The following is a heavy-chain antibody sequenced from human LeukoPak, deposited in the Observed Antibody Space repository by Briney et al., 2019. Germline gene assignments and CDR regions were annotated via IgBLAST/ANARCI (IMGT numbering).Heavy chain of an antibody. CDR3: AKGVVAATNAAYYGMDV. CDR1: GFTFSNYG. D-gene: IGHD2-15*01. Sequence: GGSLRLSCAASGFTFSNYGMHWVRQAPGKGLEWVAVISYDESDKYYADSVKGRFTISRDNSRNTLYLQMNSLRPEDTAVYYCAKGVVAATNAAYYGMDVWGQGTTVTVSS. V-gene: IGHV3-30*18. CDR2: ISYDESDK. J-gene: IGHJ6*02.